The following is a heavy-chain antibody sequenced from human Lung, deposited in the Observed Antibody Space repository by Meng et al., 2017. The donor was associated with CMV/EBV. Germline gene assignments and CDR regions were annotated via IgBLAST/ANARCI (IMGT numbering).Heavy chain of an antibody. J-gene: IGHJ4*02. D-gene: IGHD1-26*01. Sequence: SCAASGFIFSSYGMHWVRQAPGKGLEWVAVIWYDGSEKYYADSVQGRFIISRDNSRNMLYLQMSSLRAEDTAVYYCAKGAVSVGSIHFDYWGQGXMVTVSS. CDR1: GFIFSSYG. V-gene: IGHV3-33*06. CDR3: AKGAVSVGSIHFDY. CDR2: IWYDGSEK.